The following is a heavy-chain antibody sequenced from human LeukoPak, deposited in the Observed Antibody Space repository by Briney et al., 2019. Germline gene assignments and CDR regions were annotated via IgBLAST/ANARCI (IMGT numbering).Heavy chain of an antibody. D-gene: IGHD6-13*01. J-gene: IGHJ5*02. V-gene: IGHV1-2*02. CDR3: AAAAGSLGHNWFDP. CDR2: INPDNGGT. CDR1: GYTFTGYY. Sequence: ASVKVSCKASGYTFTGYYMHWVRQAPGQGLEWMGWINPDNGGTNYAQKLQGRVTMTTDTSTSTAYMELRSLRSDDTAVYYCAAAAGSLGHNWFDPWGQGTLVTVSS.